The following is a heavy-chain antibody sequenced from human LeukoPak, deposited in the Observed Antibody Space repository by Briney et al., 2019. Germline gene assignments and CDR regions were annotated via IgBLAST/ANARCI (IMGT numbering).Heavy chain of an antibody. CDR1: EFTVSSNY. V-gene: IGHV3-66*01. CDR3: ASTQRGDYFDY. J-gene: IGHJ4*02. Sequence: GGSLRLSCAASEFTVSSNYMSGIRQAPGKGLEWVSVIYSGGSTYYADSVKGRFTISRDKSKNTLYLQMNSLRAEDTAVYYCASTQRGDYFDYWGQGTLVTVSS. CDR2: IYSGGST. D-gene: IGHD2-15*01.